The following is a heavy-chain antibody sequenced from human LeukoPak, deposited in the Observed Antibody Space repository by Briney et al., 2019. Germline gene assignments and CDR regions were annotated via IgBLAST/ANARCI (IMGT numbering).Heavy chain of an antibody. J-gene: IGHJ1*01. Sequence: GGSLRLSCEASGFTFSHYGMHWVRQAPGKGLEWVAVIWSDATNQFYADSVKGRFTISRDNAKKTVSLQMNSLRPEDTGVYYCARAPSEIGGYYPEYFRHWGQGTLVTVSS. D-gene: IGHD3-22*01. CDR1: GFTFSHYG. CDR3: ARAPSEIGGYYPEYFRH. V-gene: IGHV3-33*01. CDR2: IWSDATNQ.